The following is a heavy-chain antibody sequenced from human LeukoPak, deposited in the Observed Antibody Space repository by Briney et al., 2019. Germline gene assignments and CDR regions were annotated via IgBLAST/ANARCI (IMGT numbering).Heavy chain of an antibody. Sequence: GASVKVSCKASGYTFTSYGLRWVRQAPGQGLEWMGWISAYNGNTNYAQKFQGRVTMTTDTSTSTAYMELRSLRSDDTAVYYCARGIGRFGELFDAYDIWGQGTMVTVSS. CDR2: ISAYNGNT. D-gene: IGHD3-10*01. V-gene: IGHV1-18*01. CDR1: GYTFTSYG. J-gene: IGHJ3*02. CDR3: ARGIGRFGELFDAYDI.